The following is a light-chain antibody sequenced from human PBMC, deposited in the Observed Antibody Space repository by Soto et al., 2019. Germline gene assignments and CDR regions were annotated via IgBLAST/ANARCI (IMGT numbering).Light chain of an antibody. Sequence: ESVLTQSPGTLSLSPGERATLSCRASQSVSSSYLAWYQQKPGQAPRLLIYGASSRATGIPGRFSGSGSGTDFTLTISRLEPEDFAVYYCQQYGSSETFGQGTKV. CDR2: GAS. J-gene: IGKJ1*01. CDR1: QSVSSSY. V-gene: IGKV3-20*01. CDR3: QQYGSSET.